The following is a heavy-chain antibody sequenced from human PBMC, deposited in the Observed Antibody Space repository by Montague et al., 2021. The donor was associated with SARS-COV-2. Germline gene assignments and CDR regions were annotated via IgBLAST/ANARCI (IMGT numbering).Heavy chain of an antibody. CDR3: ARHYSATLPVVY. CDR2: ISDSGST. Sequence: SETLSLTCTVSGGSISSFYWSWFRQPPGKGLEWIGYISDSGSTNYNPSLTSRVTMSVDTSKNQLSLKVNSVTAADTAVYYCARHYSATLPVVYWGQGTLVTVSS. J-gene: IGHJ4*02. D-gene: IGHD2-15*01. CDR1: GGSISSFY. V-gene: IGHV4-59*08.